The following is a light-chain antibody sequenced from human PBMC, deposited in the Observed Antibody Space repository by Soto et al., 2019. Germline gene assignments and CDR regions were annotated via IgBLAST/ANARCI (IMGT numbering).Light chain of an antibody. V-gene: IGKV3-20*01. CDR1: QSVSTF. CDR3: QQYGTSVIT. CDR2: GAS. J-gene: IGKJ5*01. Sequence: EILLTQSPGTLSLSPGERATLSCRASQSVSTFLAWYRQKPGQAPRLLIYGASSRATGIPDRFSGSGSGTDFILTISRLEPEDFAVYYCQQYGTSVITFGQGTRLEIK.